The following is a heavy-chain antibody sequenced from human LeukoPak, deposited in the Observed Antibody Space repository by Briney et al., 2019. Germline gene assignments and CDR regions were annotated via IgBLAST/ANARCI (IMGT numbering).Heavy chain of an antibody. CDR3: ARALSYCSSTSCYVGYYYYYYMDV. V-gene: IGHV4-59*08. J-gene: IGHJ6*03. D-gene: IGHD2-2*01. CDR1: GGSISSYY. CDR2: IYYSGST. Sequence: SETLSLTCTVSGGSISSYYWSWIRQPPGKGLEWIGYIYYSGSTNYNPSLKSRVTISVDTSKNQFSLKLSSVTAADTAVYYCARALSYCSSTSCYVGYYYYYYMDVWGKGTTVTISS.